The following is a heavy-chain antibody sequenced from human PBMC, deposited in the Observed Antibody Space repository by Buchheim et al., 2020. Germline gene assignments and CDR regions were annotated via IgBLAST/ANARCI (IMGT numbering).Heavy chain of an antibody. CDR1: GYTFTGYY. Sequence: QVQLVQSGAEVKKPGASVKVSCKASGYTFTGYYMHWVRQAPGQGLEWMGRINPNSGGTNYAQKFQGRVTMTRDTSISPAYMELSRLRSDDTAVYYCARDPVLRGYYYYYGMDVWGQGTT. CDR2: INPNSGGT. CDR3: ARDPVLRGYYYYYGMDV. D-gene: IGHD4-23*01. V-gene: IGHV1-2*06. J-gene: IGHJ6*02.